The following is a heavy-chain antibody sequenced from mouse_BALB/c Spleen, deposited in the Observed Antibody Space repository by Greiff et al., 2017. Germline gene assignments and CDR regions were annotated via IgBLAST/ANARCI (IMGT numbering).Heavy chain of an antibody. D-gene: IGHD2-1*01. CDR3: ARASSYGNYHFDY. J-gene: IGHJ2*01. CDR2: ISSGGST. Sequence: EVQVVESGGGLVKPGGSLKLSCAASGFTFSSYAMSWVRQTPEKRLEWVASISSGGSTYYPDSVKGRFTISRDNARNILYLQMSSLRSEDTAMYYCARASSYGNYHFDYWGQGTTLTVSS. CDR1: GFTFSSYA. V-gene: IGHV5-6-5*01.